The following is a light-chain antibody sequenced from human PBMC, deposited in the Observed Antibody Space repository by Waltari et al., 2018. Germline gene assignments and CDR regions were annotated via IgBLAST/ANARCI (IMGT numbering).Light chain of an antibody. CDR1: QSISSY. Sequence: DIQMTQSPSSLSASVGDRVTITCRASQSISSYLNWSQQKPGKAPKPLIYAASSLQSGVPSRFSCSGSETAFTLTISSLQPEDCATYYCQQSYSTPHTYGQGTKLEIK. CDR2: AAS. CDR3: QQSYSTPHT. J-gene: IGKJ2*01. V-gene: IGKV1-39*01.